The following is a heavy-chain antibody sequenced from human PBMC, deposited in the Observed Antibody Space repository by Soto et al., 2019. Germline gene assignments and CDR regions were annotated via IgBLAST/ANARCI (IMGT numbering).Heavy chain of an antibody. CDR3: ARASMIGVPGFFDV. CDR1: GASIINNHYY. J-gene: IGHJ2*01. Sequence: QVRLQESGPGLVKPSQPLSLTCTVSGASIINNHYYWNFIRQPPGKGLEWIGYIYYSGSTSYNPSLESQLTISIDTSRNQFSLELSSVTAADTAVYFCARASMIGVPGFFDVWGRGTLVTVSS. CDR2: IYYSGST. D-gene: IGHD3-22*01. V-gene: IGHV4-30-4*08.